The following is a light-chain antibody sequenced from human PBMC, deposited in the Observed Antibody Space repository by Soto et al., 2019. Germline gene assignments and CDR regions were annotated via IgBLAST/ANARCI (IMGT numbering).Light chain of an antibody. Sequence: DIQMTQSPSTLSASVGDRVTITCRASQSISSWLAWYQQKPGKAPKLLIYDASSLQSGVPSRFSSSGSGTEITRSISSLQPDDFETDYCQQYNSYPYAFGQGTKLEIK. V-gene: IGKV1-5*01. CDR3: QQYNSYPYA. J-gene: IGKJ2*01. CDR2: DAS. CDR1: QSISSW.